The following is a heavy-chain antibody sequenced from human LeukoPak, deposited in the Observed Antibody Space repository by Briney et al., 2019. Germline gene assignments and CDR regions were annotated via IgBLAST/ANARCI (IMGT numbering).Heavy chain of an antibody. CDR3: ARDRITMVRGEYYYGMDV. CDR2: IWYDGSNK. CDR1: GFTFSSYG. Sequence: PGGSLRLSCAASGFTFSSYGMHWVRQAPGKGLEWVAVIWYDGSNKYYADSVKGRFTISRDNSKDTLYLQMNSLRAEDTAVYYCARDRITMVRGEYYYGMDVWGQGTTVTVSS. V-gene: IGHV3-33*01. J-gene: IGHJ6*02. D-gene: IGHD3-10*01.